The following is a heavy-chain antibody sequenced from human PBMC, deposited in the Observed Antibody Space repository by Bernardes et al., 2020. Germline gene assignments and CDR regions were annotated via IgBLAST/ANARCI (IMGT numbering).Heavy chain of an antibody. J-gene: IGHJ6*04. CDR2: FDPEDGET. Sequence: ASVKVSCKVSGYTLTELSMHWVRQAPGKGLEWIGGFDPEDGETIYAQKFQGRVTMTEDTSTDTAYMELSSLRSEDTAVYYCATADSSSYGRAYYYYGMDVWGKGTTVTVSS. CDR3: ATADSSSYGRAYYYYGMDV. D-gene: IGHD6-13*01. V-gene: IGHV1-24*01. CDR1: GYTLTELS.